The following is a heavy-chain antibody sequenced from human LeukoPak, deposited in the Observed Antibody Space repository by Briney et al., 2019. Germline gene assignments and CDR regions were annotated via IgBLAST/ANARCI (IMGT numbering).Heavy chain of an antibody. D-gene: IGHD4-17*01. CDR1: GGSISSYY. CDR2: IYYSGST. Sequence: SETLSLTCTVSGGSISSYYWSWIRQPPGKGLEWIGYIYYSGSTNYNPSLKSRVTISVDTSKNQFSLKLSSVTAADTAVYYCARQSPRYTVTRTGGWFDPWGQGTLVTVSS. V-gene: IGHV4-59*08. J-gene: IGHJ5*02. CDR3: ARQSPRYTVTRTGGWFDP.